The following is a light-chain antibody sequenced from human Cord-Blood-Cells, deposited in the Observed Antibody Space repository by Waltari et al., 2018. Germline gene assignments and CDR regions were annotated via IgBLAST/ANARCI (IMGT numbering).Light chain of an antibody. CDR3: QQYGSSPLT. CDR2: GAS. J-gene: IGKJ4*01. V-gene: IGKV3-20*01. CDR1: RSVSSSY. Sequence: IVLTQSLGTVSLSPGERGTLPGRASRSVSSSYLAWYQQKPGQAPRLLSYGASSRATDIPDRFSGSGSGTDFTLTISRLEPEDFAVYYCQQYGSSPLTFGGGTKVEIK.